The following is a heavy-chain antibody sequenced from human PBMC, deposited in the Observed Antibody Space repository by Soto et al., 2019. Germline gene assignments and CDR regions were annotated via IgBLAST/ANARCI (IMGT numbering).Heavy chain of an antibody. CDR2: ISAYNGNT. V-gene: IGHV1-18*01. CDR1: GYTFTSYG. J-gene: IGHJ3*02. Sequence: GASVKVSCKASGYTFTSYGISWVRQAPGQGLEWMGWISAYNGNTNYAQKFQGRVTITADESTSTAYMELSSLGSEDTAVYYCARGFYRTKIVGATIRDAFDIWGQGTMVTVSS. CDR3: ARGFYRTKIVGATIRDAFDI. D-gene: IGHD1-26*01.